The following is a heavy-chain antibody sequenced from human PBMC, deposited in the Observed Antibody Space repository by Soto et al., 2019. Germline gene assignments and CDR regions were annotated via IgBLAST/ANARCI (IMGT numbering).Heavy chain of an antibody. CDR1: GGSISSYY. CDR2: IYYSGST. J-gene: IGHJ5*02. D-gene: IGHD2-2*01. V-gene: IGHV4-59*01. CDR3: ARDSIVVVPAAMEPWFDP. Sequence: QVQLQESGPGLVKPSETLSLTCTVSGGSISSYYWSWIRQPPGKGLEWIGYIYYSGSTNYNPSLNSRDTNKGDTSKNQCSLKLSSVTAADTAVYYCARDSIVVVPAAMEPWFDPWGQGTLVTVSS.